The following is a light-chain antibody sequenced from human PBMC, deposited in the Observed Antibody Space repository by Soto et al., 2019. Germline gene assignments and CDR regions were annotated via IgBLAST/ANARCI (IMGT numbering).Light chain of an antibody. J-gene: IGKJ5*01. Sequence: DFVMTQSPDSLAVSLGERATINCKSSQTVLSNSNNKNYLAWFQQKPGQPPKLLIFWASTRESGVPDRFSGSGSATDFTLTISSLLAEDVAVYYCQQYHSDPITFGQGTRLEIK. CDR3: QQYHSDPIT. CDR1: QTVLSNSNNKNY. V-gene: IGKV4-1*01. CDR2: WAS.